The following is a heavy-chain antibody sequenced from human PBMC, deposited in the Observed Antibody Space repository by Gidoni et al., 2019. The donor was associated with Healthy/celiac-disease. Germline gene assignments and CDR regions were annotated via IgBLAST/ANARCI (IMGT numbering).Heavy chain of an antibody. Sequence: EVQLLESVGGLVQPGGSLRLSCSASGFTFSSYGMSWVRQAPGKGLEWVSAISGGGGSTYYAESVKGRFTISRDNSKNTLYLQMNSVRAEDTAVYYCAKVAYGDYVGYWGQGTLVTVSS. CDR2: ISGGGGST. CDR1: GFTFSSYG. CDR3: AKVAYGDYVGY. D-gene: IGHD4-17*01. V-gene: IGHV3-23*01. J-gene: IGHJ4*02.